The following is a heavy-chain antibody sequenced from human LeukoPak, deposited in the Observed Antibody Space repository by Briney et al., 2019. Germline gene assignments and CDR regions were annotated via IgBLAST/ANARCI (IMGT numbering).Heavy chain of an antibody. Sequence: SETLSLTCTVSGYSISSGYYWSWIRQPPGKGLEWIGEINHSGSTNYNPSLKSRVTISVDTSKNQFSLKLSSVTAADTAVYYCARASSIAARPPGYWGQGTLVTVSS. D-gene: IGHD6-6*01. CDR1: GYSISSGYY. J-gene: IGHJ4*02. V-gene: IGHV4-38-2*02. CDR3: ARASSIAARPPGY. CDR2: INHSGST.